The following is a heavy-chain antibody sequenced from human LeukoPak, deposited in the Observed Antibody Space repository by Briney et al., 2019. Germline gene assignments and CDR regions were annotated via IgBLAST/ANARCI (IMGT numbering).Heavy chain of an antibody. V-gene: IGHV4-59*01. D-gene: IGHD3-22*01. J-gene: IGHJ1*01. CDR3: ARYYYDSGGYYLFQH. CDR2: IYYSGST. CDR1: GGSISSYY. Sequence: PSETLSLTCTVSGGSISSYYWSWIRQPPGKGLEWIGYIYYSGSTNYNPSLKSRVTISVDTSKNQFSLKLSSVTAADTAVYYCARYYYDSGGYYLFQHWGQGTLVTVSS.